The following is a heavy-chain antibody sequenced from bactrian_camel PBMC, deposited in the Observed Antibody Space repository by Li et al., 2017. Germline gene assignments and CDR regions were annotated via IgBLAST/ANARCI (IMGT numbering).Heavy chain of an antibody. CDR3: AADRRRHGPPSLRPGDYSV. Sequence: VQLVESGGDLVRPGGSLRLSCAASGFTFSDYTMTWVRQAPGKGLEWVSDINSSGRSTNYADSVKGRFTISKDNARNWLDLQMDSLEPGDTARYYCAADRRRHGPPSLRPGDYSVWGQGTQVTVS. D-gene: IGHD2*01. CDR1: GFTFSDYT. V-gene: IGHV3S42*01. J-gene: IGHJ4*01. CDR2: INSSGRST.